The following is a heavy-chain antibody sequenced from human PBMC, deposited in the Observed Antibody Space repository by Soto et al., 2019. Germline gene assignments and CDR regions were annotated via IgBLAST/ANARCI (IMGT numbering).Heavy chain of an antibody. CDR3: TRAKRSIFKALSYHMDV. CDR1: GFTFGDYA. Sequence: GGSLRLSCTASGFTFGDYAMSWFRQAPGKGLEWVGFIRSKAYGGTTEYAASVKGRFTISRDDSKSIAYLQMNSLKTEDTAVYYCTRAKRSIFKALSYHMDVWGKGTTVTVSS. CDR2: IRSKAYGGTT. J-gene: IGHJ6*03. V-gene: IGHV3-49*03. D-gene: IGHD3-16*01.